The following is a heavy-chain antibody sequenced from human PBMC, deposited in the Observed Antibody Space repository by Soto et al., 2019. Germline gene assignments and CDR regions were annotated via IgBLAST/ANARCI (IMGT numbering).Heavy chain of an antibody. J-gene: IGHJ3*02. V-gene: IGHV4-59*01. CDR1: GGSISSYY. Sequence: QVQLQESGPGLVKPSETLSLTCTVSGGSISSYYWSWIRQPPGKGLEWIGYIYYSGSTNYNPSLKSRVHISVDTSKNQFSLKLSSVTAADTAVYYCARRYGSAFDIWGQGTMVTVSS. D-gene: IGHD4-17*01. CDR3: ARRYGSAFDI. CDR2: IYYSGST.